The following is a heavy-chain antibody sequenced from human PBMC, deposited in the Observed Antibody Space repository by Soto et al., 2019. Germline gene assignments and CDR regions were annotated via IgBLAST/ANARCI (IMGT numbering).Heavy chain of an antibody. V-gene: IGHV4-34*01. CDR2: MSHSGGT. Sequence: QVQLQQWGAGLLKPSETLSLTCAVYGGFVSSGSYYWSWIRQPPGKGLEWIGEMSHSGGTHVNPSLKSRVTLSVDTSKHQFSLMMSSVTAADTDLYYCARVERGTATSVVDAFDIWGPGTMVTVSS. CDR1: GGFVSSGSYY. CDR3: ARVERGTATSVVDAFDI. D-gene: IGHD2-21*02. J-gene: IGHJ3*02.